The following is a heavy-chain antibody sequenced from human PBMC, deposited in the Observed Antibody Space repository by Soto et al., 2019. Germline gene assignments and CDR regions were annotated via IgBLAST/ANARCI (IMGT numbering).Heavy chain of an antibody. CDR2: ISAYNGNT. CDR3: ARDSPDIVVVPAFDYYYYMDV. J-gene: IGHJ6*03. V-gene: IGHV1-18*01. CDR1: GYTFTSYG. Sequence: QVQLVQSGAEVKKPGASVKVSCKASGYTFTSYGISWVRQAPGQGLEWMGWISAYNGNTNYAERLQGRVTITTDTSKSTAYMELRSLRSDDTAVYYCARDSPDIVVVPAFDYYYYMDVWGKGTTVTVSS. D-gene: IGHD2-2*01.